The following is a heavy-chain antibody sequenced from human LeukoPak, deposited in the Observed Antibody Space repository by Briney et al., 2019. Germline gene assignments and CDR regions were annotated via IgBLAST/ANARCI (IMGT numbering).Heavy chain of an antibody. Sequence: VASVKVSCKASGYTFTSYYMHWVRQAPGQGLEWMGIINPSGGSTSYAQKFQGRVTMTRDMSTSTVYMELSSLRSEDTAVYYCARQSSNWNYYYYCMDVWGKGTTVTVSS. J-gene: IGHJ6*03. D-gene: IGHD1-20*01. CDR1: GYTFTSYY. CDR3: ARQSSNWNYYYYCMDV. V-gene: IGHV1-46*01. CDR2: INPSGGST.